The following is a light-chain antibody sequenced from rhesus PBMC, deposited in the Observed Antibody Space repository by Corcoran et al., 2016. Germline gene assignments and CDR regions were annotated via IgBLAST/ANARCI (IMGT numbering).Light chain of an antibody. CDR1: QGINSF. CDR3: QQYTNIPWT. J-gene: IGKJ1*01. Sequence: DIQMTQSPSSLSASVGDRVTITCRASQGINSFLNWYQQKPGKAPKLLLYYASRLESGVPTRVSGSGSGTEFTLIISRLQPEDFATYSCQQYTNIPWTSGQGTKVELK. V-gene: IGKV1-32*01. CDR2: YAS.